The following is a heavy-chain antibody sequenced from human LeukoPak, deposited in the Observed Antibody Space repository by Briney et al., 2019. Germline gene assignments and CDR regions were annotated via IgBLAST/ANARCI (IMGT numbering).Heavy chain of an antibody. V-gene: IGHV3-21*01. Sequence: GGSLRLSCAASGFTFSSYGMSWVRQAPGKGLEWVSSTSSSSAYTFYAESGKGRFTISRDNAKNSLFLQMNSLRAEDTAVYYCARDMLGSYYYGSGSRDYGMDVWGQGTTVTVSS. CDR3: ARDMLGSYYYGSGSRDYGMDV. CDR1: GFTFSSYG. CDR2: TSSSSAYT. J-gene: IGHJ6*02. D-gene: IGHD3-10*01.